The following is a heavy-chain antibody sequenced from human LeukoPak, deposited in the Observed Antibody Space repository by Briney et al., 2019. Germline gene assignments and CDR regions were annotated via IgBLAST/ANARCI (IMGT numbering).Heavy chain of an antibody. CDR3: ATGNWNYDS. Sequence: SETLSLTCTVSGGSISSYYWSWIRQPPGKGLEWIGYIYYSGSTNYNPSLRSRVTISINTSKTQFSLNLISVTAADTAVYFCATGNWNYDSWGQGTLVTVSS. CDR2: IYYSGST. V-gene: IGHV4-59*08. J-gene: IGHJ5*01. CDR1: GGSISSYY. D-gene: IGHD1-7*01.